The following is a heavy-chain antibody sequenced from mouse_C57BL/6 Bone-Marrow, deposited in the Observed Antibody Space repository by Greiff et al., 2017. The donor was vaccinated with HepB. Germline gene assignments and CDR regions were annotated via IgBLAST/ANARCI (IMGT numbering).Heavy chain of an antibody. CDR1: GYTFTTYP. V-gene: IGHV1-47*01. J-gene: IGHJ4*01. D-gene: IGHD1-1*01. CDR3: ARSHYGSSYGAMDY. CDR2: FHPYNDDT. Sequence: QVQLKESGAELVKPGASVKMSCKASGYTFTTYPIEWMKQNHGKSLEWIGNFHPYNDDTKYNEKFKGKATLTVEKSSSTVYLELSRLTSDDSAVYYGARSHYGSSYGAMDYWGQGTSLTVSS.